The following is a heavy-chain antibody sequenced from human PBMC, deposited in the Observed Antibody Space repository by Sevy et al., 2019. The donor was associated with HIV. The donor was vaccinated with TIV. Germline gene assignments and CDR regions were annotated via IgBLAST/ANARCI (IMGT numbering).Heavy chain of an antibody. CDR3: ATTKDYYDNSGDPFDY. Sequence: ASVKVSCKVSGYTLTKLSMHWVRQAPGKWLEWMGSFDPEDGETIHAEGFQGRLSMTEDTSTETAYMEMSSLNSEDTAVYYCATTKDYYDNSGDPFDYWGQGSLVTVSS. CDR2: FDPEDGET. D-gene: IGHD3-22*01. CDR1: GYTLTKLS. V-gene: IGHV1-24*01. J-gene: IGHJ4*02.